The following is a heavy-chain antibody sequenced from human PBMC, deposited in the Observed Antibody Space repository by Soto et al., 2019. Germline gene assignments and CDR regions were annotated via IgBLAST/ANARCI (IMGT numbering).Heavy chain of an antibody. CDR1: GFTFSSYA. Sequence: EVQLLESGGGLVQPGGSLRLSCAASGFTFSSYAMNWVRQAPGKGLEWVSVISGTGGITYHADSVKGRFTISRDNSKNXLYLQMDSLRAEDTAVYFCAKEETVISHYYYYYGMDVWGQGTTVTVSS. CDR2: ISGTGGIT. D-gene: IGHD4-4*01. CDR3: AKEETVISHYYYYYGMDV. J-gene: IGHJ6*02. V-gene: IGHV3-23*01.